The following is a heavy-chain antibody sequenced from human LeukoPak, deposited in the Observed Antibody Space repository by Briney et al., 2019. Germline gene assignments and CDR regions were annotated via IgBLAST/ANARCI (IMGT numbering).Heavy chain of an antibody. CDR2: ITVNGGGT. Sequence: GGSLRLSCAASGFTFSSYAMSWVRQAPGKGLEWLSAITVNGGGTYYADSVKGRFTISRDNSKNTLYLQMNSLRAEDTAVYYCATDLSTGFIYAWQVVDYWGQGTLVAVSS. CDR3: ATDLSTGFIYAWQVVDY. CDR1: GFTFSSYA. J-gene: IGHJ4*02. V-gene: IGHV3-23*01. D-gene: IGHD5-18*01.